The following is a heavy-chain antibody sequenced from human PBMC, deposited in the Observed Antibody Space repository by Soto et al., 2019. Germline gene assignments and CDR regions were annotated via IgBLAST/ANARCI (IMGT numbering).Heavy chain of an antibody. J-gene: IGHJ4*02. CDR1: GFTFSSYW. Sequence: EVQLVESGGGLVQPGGSLRLSCAASGFTFSSYWMSWVRQAPGKGLEGVANIKQDGSGKYYVDSVKGRFTISRDNAKNSLYLQMNSLRAEDTAVYYCARTASESPAVAGTDWGQGTLVTVSS. CDR2: IKQDGSGK. D-gene: IGHD6-19*01. V-gene: IGHV3-7*05. CDR3: ARTASESPAVAGTD.